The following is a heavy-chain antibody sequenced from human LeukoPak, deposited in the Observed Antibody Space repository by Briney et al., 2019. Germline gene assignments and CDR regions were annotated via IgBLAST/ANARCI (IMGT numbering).Heavy chain of an antibody. Sequence: KPSETLSLTCTVSGGSISSYYWSWIRQPPGKGLEWIGYIYYSGSTNYNPSLKSRVTISVDKSKNQFSLKLSSVTAADTAVYYCASLTPYYYDSSGYGGGYFDYWGQGTLVTVSS. CDR1: GGSISSYY. D-gene: IGHD3-22*01. CDR3: ASLTPYYYDSSGYGGGYFDY. J-gene: IGHJ4*02. CDR2: IYYSGST. V-gene: IGHV4-59*12.